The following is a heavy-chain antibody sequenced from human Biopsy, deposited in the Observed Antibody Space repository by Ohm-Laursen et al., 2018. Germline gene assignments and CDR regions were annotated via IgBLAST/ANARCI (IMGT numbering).Heavy chain of an antibody. CDR2: IGGSGGGT. D-gene: IGHD2-15*01. Sequence: GSLRLSCAASGLRFSMYAMSWVRQAPGKGLEWVSAIGGSGGGTYYADSVKGWFTISRDDSKNTVYLQMNSLRVEDRAVYYCARPMSRVVAYGMDVWGQGTTVTVSS. V-gene: IGHV3-23*01. CDR1: GLRFSMYA. J-gene: IGHJ6*02. CDR3: ARPMSRVVAYGMDV.